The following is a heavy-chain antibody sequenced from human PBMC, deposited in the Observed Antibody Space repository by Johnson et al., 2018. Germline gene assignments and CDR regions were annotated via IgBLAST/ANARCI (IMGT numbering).Heavy chain of an antibody. Sequence: VQLQESGGGFVQPGGSLRLSCAASGFTFSNYWMHWVRKAPGKGLVWVSRINSDGSSRNYAASVKGRFTISRDNDKNTMHLQMNSLKVEDTAVYYCARVRFSGNYVAEYFQYWGQGILVTVSS. V-gene: IGHV3-74*01. D-gene: IGHD1-26*01. CDR2: INSDGSSR. CDR1: GFTFSNYW. CDR3: ARVRFSGNYVAEYFQY. J-gene: IGHJ1*01.